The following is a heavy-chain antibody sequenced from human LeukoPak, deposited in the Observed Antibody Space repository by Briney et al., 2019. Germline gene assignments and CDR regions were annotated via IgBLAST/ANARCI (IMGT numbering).Heavy chain of an antibody. CDR1: GGTFSSYA. Sequence: ASVKVSCKASGGTFSSYAISWVRQAPGQGLEWMGRIIPILGIANYAQKLQGRVTMTTDTSTSTAYMELRSLRSDDTAVYYCARDRRELLRAIRAFDYWGQGTLVTVSS. V-gene: IGHV1-69*04. J-gene: IGHJ4*02. CDR2: IIPILGIA. CDR3: ARDRRELLRAIRAFDY. D-gene: IGHD1-26*01.